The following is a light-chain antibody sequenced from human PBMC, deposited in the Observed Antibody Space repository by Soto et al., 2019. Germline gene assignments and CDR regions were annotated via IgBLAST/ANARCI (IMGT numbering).Light chain of an antibody. V-gene: IGKV3-20*01. CDR1: QSVSSNK. Sequence: TVLTQSPATVSLSPGDRATLPCRASQSVSSNKLAWYQQKPGQAPRLLIYDASSRATGIPDRFSGGGSGTDFTLTISRLEPEDFAVYYCQQFSSYPLTFGGGTKVDI. CDR2: DAS. CDR3: QQFSSYPLT. J-gene: IGKJ4*01.